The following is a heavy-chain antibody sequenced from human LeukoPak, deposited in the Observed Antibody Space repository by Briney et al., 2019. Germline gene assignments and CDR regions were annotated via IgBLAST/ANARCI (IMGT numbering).Heavy chain of an antibody. V-gene: IGHV3-33*01. Sequence: GGSLRLSCATSGFTFSSYSMQWVRQAPGKGLEWVAVIWDDGSKKFYADSVEGRFTISRDNSKSTSYLQMNSLRAEDTAVYYCGRDQGYCSGGRSHSHFDYWGQGTLVTVSS. CDR1: GFTFSSYS. CDR2: IWDDGSKK. CDR3: GRDQGYCSGGRSHSHFDY. D-gene: IGHD2-15*01. J-gene: IGHJ4*02.